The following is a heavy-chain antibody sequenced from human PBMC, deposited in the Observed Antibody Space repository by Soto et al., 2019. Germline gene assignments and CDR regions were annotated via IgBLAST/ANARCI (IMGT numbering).Heavy chain of an antibody. J-gene: IGHJ6*03. V-gene: IGHV4-31*03. CDR3: AREPAGYGDYHPYTYYYYYMDV. Sequence: PSETLSLTCTVSGFSISSGGYYWSWIRQHPGKGLEWIGYIYYSGSTYYNPSLKSRVTISVDTSKNQFSLKLSSVTAADTAVYYCAREPAGYGDYHPYTYYYYYMDVWGKGTTVTVSS. CDR1: GFSISSGGYY. CDR2: IYYSGST. D-gene: IGHD4-17*01.